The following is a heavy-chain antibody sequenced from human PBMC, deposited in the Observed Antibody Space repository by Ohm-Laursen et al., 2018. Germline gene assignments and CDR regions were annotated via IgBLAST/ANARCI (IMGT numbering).Heavy chain of an antibody. J-gene: IGHJ4*02. CDR3: ARDKRASSGTNPLWY. Sequence: ASVKASCKTSGYTFTSYGIGWVRQAPGQGLEWMGWISAYNGNTNYAQKLQGRVTMNTDTSTSTAYMELRSLRSDDTAVYYCARDKRASSGTNPLWYWGQGTLVTVSS. CDR2: ISAYNGNT. CDR1: GYTFTSYG. V-gene: IGHV1-18*01. D-gene: IGHD6-19*01.